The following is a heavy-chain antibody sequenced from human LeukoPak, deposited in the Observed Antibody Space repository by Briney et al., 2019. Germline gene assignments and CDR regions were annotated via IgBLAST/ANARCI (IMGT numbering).Heavy chain of an antibody. CDR1: GYSFSNYW. CDR3: ARLRLSSRGWYQFFYY. Sequence: GESLKISCKGSGYSFSNYWVAWVRQMPGKGLEWMGIIYPGDSDTRYSPSFEGQVTMSADKSISPAYLQWSSLKASDTAIYYCARLRLSSRGWYQFFYYWGQGTLVTVSS. CDR2: IYPGDSDT. D-gene: IGHD6-19*01. J-gene: IGHJ4*02. V-gene: IGHV5-51*01.